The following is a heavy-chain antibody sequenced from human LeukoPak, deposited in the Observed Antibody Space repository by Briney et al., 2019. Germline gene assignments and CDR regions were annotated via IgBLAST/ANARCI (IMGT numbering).Heavy chain of an antibody. CDR1: GYTFTSYD. V-gene: IGHV1-8*01. Sequence: ASVKVSCKASGYTFTSYDINWVRQATGQGLEWMGWMNPNIGNTGYAQKFQGRVTMTRNTSISTAYMELSSLRSEDTAVYYCARGRNWYSSSWYSYWGQGTLVTVSS. D-gene: IGHD6-13*01. J-gene: IGHJ4*02. CDR2: MNPNIGNT. CDR3: ARGRNWYSSSWYSY.